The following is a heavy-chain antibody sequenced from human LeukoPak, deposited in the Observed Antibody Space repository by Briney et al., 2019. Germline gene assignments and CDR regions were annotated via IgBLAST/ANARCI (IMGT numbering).Heavy chain of an antibody. J-gene: IGHJ3*02. CDR3: ARDRPLYDRSGLPNDAFDI. D-gene: IGHD3-22*01. CDR1: GFTFSSYW. CDR2: IKQDGSEK. V-gene: IGHV3-7*01. Sequence: GGSLRLSCAAAGFTFSSYWMSWVRQAPGKGLEWVANIKQDGSEKYYVDSVKGRFTISRDNAKNSLYLQMNSLRAEDTAVYYCARDRPLYDRSGLPNDAFDIWGQGTMVTVSS.